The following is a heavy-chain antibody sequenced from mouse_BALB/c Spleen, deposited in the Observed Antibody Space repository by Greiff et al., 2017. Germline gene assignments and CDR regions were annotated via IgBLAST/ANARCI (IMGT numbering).Heavy chain of an antibody. Sequence: QVQLQQSAAELARPGASVKMSCKASGYTFTSYTMHWVKQRPGQGLEWIGYINPSSGYTEYNQKFKDKTTLTADKSSSTAYMQLSILTSVDSSVYYCARRYYRYPWFAYWGQGTLVTVSA. CDR1: GYTFTSYT. V-gene: IGHV1-4*02. J-gene: IGHJ3*01. D-gene: IGHD2-14*01. CDR3: ARRYYRYPWFAY. CDR2: INPSSGYT.